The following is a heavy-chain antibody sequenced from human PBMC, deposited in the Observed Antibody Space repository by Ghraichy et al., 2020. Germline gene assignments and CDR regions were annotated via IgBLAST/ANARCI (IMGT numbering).Heavy chain of an antibody. Sequence: GGSLRLSCAASGFTFSSYDMHWVRQATGKGLEWVSAIGTAGDTYYPGSVKGRFTISRENAKNSLYLQVNSLRAGDTAVYYCARGVSETYGMDVWGQGTTVTVSS. CDR2: IGTAGDT. J-gene: IGHJ6*02. D-gene: IGHD2-8*01. CDR1: GFTFSSYD. V-gene: IGHV3-13*01. CDR3: ARGVSETYGMDV.